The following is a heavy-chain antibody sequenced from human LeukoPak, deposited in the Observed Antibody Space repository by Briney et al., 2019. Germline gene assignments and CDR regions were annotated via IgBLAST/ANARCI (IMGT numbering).Heavy chain of an antibody. CDR3: AKPLHSGSYLGYFDY. Sequence: GGSLRLSCAASGFTFSSYGMHWVRQAPGKELEWVAVISYDGSNKYYADSVKGRFTISRDNSKNTLYLQMNSLRAEDTAVYYCAKPLHSGSYLGYFDYWGQGTLVTVSS. CDR2: ISYDGSNK. J-gene: IGHJ4*02. V-gene: IGHV3-30*18. D-gene: IGHD1-26*01. CDR1: GFTFSSYG.